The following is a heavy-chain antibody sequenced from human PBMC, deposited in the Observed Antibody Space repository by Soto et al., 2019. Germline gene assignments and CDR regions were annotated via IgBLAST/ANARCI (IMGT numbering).Heavy chain of an antibody. V-gene: IGHV3-15*01. J-gene: IGHJ4*02. CDR1: GFTFSNAW. CDR2: IKSKTDGGTR. Sequence: EVQLVESGGGLVKPGGSLRLSCAASGFTFSNAWMSWVRQAPGKGLEWVGRIKSKTDGGTRDYAAPVKGRFTISRDDSKNTLYLQMNSLKTEDTAVYYCTRRKQLWMGFFDYWGQGTLVTVSS. D-gene: IGHD5-18*01. CDR3: TRRKQLWMGFFDY.